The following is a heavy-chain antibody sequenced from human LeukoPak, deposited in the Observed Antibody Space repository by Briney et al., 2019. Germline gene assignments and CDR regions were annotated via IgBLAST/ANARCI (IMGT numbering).Heavy chain of an antibody. V-gene: IGHV3-48*03. CDR2: ISSSGATI. CDR1: GFTFHNYE. CDR3: ARILDSAWGELGY. Sequence: PGGSLRLSCVASGFTFHNYEMNWVRQAPGKGLEWVSYISSSGATIYYADAVKGRFTISRDNAKSSLYLQMNSLRAEDTAVYYCARILDSAWGELGYWGQGTLVTVSS. D-gene: IGHD6-19*01. J-gene: IGHJ4*02.